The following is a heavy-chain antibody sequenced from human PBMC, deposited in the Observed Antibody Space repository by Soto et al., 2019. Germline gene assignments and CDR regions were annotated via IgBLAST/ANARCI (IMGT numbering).Heavy chain of an antibody. J-gene: IGHJ4*02. CDR3: ASEIVGANGPDIDY. D-gene: IGHD1-26*01. CDR2: ISYDGSNK. Sequence: VGSLRLSCAAAGFTFISYGRHCVRQAPGKGLEWVSVISYDGSNKYYADSVKGRFTISRDNSKNTLYLQMNSLRAEDTAVYYCASEIVGANGPDIDYWGQGTLVTVSS. V-gene: IGHV3-30*03. CDR1: GFTFISYG.